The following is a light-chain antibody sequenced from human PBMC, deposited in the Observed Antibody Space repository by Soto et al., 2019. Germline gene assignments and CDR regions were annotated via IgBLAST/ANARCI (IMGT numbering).Light chain of an antibody. V-gene: IGKV3-20*01. CDR2: DAS. CDR3: QQYSSSPRT. J-gene: IGKJ5*01. CDR1: QTISSGF. Sequence: EIVLTQSPALLYLSPGDRATLSCRASQTISSGFLAWYQQKVGQAPRLLIYDASNRATGVPDRFSGSGSGTDFSLTISRLEPEDFAVYHCQQYSSSPRTFGQGTRLEIK.